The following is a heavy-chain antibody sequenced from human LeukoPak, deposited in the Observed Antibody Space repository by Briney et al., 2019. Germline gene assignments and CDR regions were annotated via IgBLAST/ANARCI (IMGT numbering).Heavy chain of an antibody. D-gene: IGHD2-15*01. V-gene: IGHV4-34*01. J-gene: IGHJ6*03. CDR2: INHSGST. CDR1: GGSFSGYY. Sequence: SETLSLTCAVYGGSFSGYYWSWIRQPPGKGLEWIGEINHSGSTNYNPSRKSRVTISVDTSKNQFSLKLSSVTAADTAVYSCGRPLYCSGGSCSKSYYYYREVGGKGTRVTIS. CDR3: GRPLYCSGGSCSKSYYYYREV.